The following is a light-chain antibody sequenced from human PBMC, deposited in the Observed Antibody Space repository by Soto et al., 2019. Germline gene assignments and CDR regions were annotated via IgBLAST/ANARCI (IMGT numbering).Light chain of an antibody. CDR3: GTWDSILRIFV. CDR2: END. J-gene: IGLJ1*01. V-gene: IGLV1-51*02. CDR1: SSNIGNYY. Sequence: QSVLTQPPSVSAAPGQKVTMSCSGGSSNIGNYYVSWHQQLPGTASKLLIYENDKRPSGIPDRFSGSKSGTSATLGITGLQPGDEADYYRGTWDSILRIFVFGTGKRSPS.